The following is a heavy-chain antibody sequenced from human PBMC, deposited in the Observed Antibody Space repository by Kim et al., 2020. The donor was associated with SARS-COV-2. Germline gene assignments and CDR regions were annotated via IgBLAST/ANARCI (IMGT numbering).Heavy chain of an antibody. Sequence: GVSLRLSCAASGFTFRSCWMSWVRQAPGKGLEWVANIKQDGSQKYYVDSVKGRFTISRDNAKNSLYLQMNSLRAEDTAVYYCAIRLLWFGENMPGGQGTLVTVSS. V-gene: IGHV3-7*01. D-gene: IGHD3-10*01. CDR2: IKQDGSQK. CDR3: AIRLLWFGENMP. CDR1: GFTFRSCW. J-gene: IGHJ4*02.